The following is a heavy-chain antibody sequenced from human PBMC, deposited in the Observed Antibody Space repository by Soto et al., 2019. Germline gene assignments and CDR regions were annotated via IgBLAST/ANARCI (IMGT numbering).Heavy chain of an antibody. CDR2: MNPNSGNA. CDR3: ATPSGAAYDAFDI. D-gene: IGHD6-25*01. Sequence: ASVKVSCKASGYTVTIYDINWVRQATGQGLEWMGWMNPNSGNAGYAQKFQGRVTMTRNTSISTAYMELSSLRSEDTAVYYCATPSGAAYDAFDIWGQGTMVTVSS. CDR1: GYTVTIYD. V-gene: IGHV1-8*01. J-gene: IGHJ3*02.